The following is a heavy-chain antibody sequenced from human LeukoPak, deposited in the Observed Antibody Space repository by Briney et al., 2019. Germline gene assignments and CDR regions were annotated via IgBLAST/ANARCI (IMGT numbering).Heavy chain of an antibody. D-gene: IGHD3-22*01. Sequence: SVKVACKASGGTFSSYAISWVRQAPGQGLEWMGGIIPIFGTANYAQKFQGRVTITADKSTSTAFMELSSLRSEDTAVYYCARDLVSYYDSSGYFDYWGQGTLVTVSS. V-gene: IGHV1-69*06. CDR2: IIPIFGTA. J-gene: IGHJ4*02. CDR3: ARDLVSYYDSSGYFDY. CDR1: GGTFSSYA.